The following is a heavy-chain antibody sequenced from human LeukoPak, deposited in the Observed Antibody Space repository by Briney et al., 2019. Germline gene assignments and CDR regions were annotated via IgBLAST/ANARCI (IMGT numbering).Heavy chain of an antibody. CDR1: GYSFTSYW. CDR2: IYPGDSDT. J-gene: IGHJ4*02. D-gene: IGHD3-22*01. Sequence: GESLKISCKGSGYSFTSYWIGLVRQMPGKGLEWMGIIYPGDSDTRYSPSFQGQVTISADKSISTAYLQWSSLKASDTAMYCCASHYDSSGYYFDYWGQGTLVTVSS. V-gene: IGHV5-51*01. CDR3: ASHYDSSGYYFDY.